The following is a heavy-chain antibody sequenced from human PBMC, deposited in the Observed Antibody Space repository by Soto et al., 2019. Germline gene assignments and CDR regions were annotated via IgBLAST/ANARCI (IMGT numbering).Heavy chain of an antibody. CDR1: GGSLSSGGYS. Sequence: SETLSLTCTVSGGSLSSGGYSWSWIRQPPGKGLEWIGYIYHGSTYYNPSLKSRVTISVDRSKNQFSLKLSSLTAADTAVYYCARQSYDSSDSFDYWGQGTVVTVSS. J-gene: IGHJ4*02. CDR3: ARQSYDSSDSFDY. V-gene: IGHV4-30-2*01. CDR2: IYHGST. D-gene: IGHD3-22*01.